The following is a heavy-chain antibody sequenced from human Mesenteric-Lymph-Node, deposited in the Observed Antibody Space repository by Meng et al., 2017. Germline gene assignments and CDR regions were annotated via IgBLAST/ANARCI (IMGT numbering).Heavy chain of an antibody. D-gene: IGHD5-24*01. Sequence: GESLKISCAASGFTFSSYAMHWVRQAPGKGLEWVSVISYDGSNKYYADSVKGRFTISRDNSKNTLYLQMNSLRAEDTAVYYCATYHRDDYWGQGTLVTVSS. CDR2: ISYDGSNK. CDR3: ATYHRDDY. V-gene: IGHV3-30*04. CDR1: GFTFSSYA. J-gene: IGHJ4*02.